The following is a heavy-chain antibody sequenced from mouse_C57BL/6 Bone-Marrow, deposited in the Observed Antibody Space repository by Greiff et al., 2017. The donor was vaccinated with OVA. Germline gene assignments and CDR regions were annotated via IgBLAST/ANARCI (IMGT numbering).Heavy chain of an antibody. CDR2: INPNNGGT. CDR1: GYTFTDYY. V-gene: IGHV1-26*01. Sequence: VQLQQSGPELVKPGASVKISCKASGYTFTDYYMNWVKQSHGKSLEWIGDINPNNGGTSYNQKFKGKATLTVDKSSSTAYMELRSLTSEDSAVYYCARYYYGSSYGYFDVWGTGTTVTVSS. D-gene: IGHD1-1*01. J-gene: IGHJ1*03. CDR3: ARYYYGSSYGYFDV.